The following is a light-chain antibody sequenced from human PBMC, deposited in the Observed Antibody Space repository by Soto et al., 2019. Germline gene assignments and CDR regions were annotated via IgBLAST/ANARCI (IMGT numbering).Light chain of an antibody. CDR2: GAS. CDR3: QHCQPYGDSPPLT. CDR1: QSLNRD. Sequence: EIVLTQSPATLSSSPGDRVTLTCGASQSLNRDLAWYQEKPGQAPRLLIFGASSRATGVPDSFSGSGSGTDFTLTISRLEPEDFAVYYCQHCQPYGDSPPLTFGGGTKVDIK. J-gene: IGKJ4*01. V-gene: IGKV3-20*01.